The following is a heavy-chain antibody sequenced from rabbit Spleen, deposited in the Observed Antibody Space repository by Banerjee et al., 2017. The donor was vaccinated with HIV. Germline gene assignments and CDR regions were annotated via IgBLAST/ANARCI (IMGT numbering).Heavy chain of an antibody. CDR1: GLDFSGDSY. V-gene: IGHV1S40*01. Sequence: QSLEESGGDLVKPGASLTLTCKASGLDFSGDSYDSYMCWVRQAPGKGLEWIACIDVVKSGNSYFANWAKGRFTISKTSSTTVALQVTSLTAADTATYFCTRDAAGREDFNLWGPGTLVTVS. J-gene: IGHJ4*01. D-gene: IGHD4-2*01. CDR2: IDVVKSGNS. CDR3: TRDAAGREDFNL.